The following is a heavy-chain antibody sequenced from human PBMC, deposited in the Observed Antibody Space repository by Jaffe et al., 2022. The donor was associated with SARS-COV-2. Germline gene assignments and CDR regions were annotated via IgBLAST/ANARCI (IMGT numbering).Heavy chain of an antibody. CDR2: ISSSSSTI. D-gene: IGHD2-15*01. J-gene: IGHJ6*02. Sequence: EVQLVESGGGLVQPGGSLRLSCAASGFTFSSYSMNWVRQAPGKGLEWVSYISSSSSTIYYADSVKGRFTISRDNAKNSLYLQMNSLRDEDTAVYYCAREQEVVATSETYYYYGMDVWGQGTTVTVSS. V-gene: IGHV3-48*02. CDR3: AREQEVVATSETYYYYGMDV. CDR1: GFTFSSYS.